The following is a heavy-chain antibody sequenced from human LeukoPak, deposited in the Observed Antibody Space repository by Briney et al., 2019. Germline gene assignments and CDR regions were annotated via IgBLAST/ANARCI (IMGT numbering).Heavy chain of an antibody. D-gene: IGHD3-16*02. J-gene: IGHJ4*02. CDR1: GGTFSSYA. CDR3: AREAIPLRLGELSLLAYFDY. Sequence: SVKVSCKASGGTFSSYAISWVRQAPGQGLEWMGRIIPILGIANYAQKFQGRVTTTADKSTSTAYMELSSLRSKGTAVYYSAREAIPLRLGELSLLAYFDYWGQGTLVTVSS. CDR2: IIPILGIA. V-gene: IGHV1-69*04.